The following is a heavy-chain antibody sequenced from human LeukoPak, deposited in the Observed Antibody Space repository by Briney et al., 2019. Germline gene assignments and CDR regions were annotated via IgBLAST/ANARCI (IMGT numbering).Heavy chain of an antibody. CDR2: IIPIFGTA. CDR3: ARERGRTVVVTATVAFDI. J-gene: IGHJ3*02. Sequence: ASVKVSCKASGGTFGSYAISWVRQAPGQGLEWMGGIIPIFGTANYAQKLQGRVTITADESTSTAYMELSSLRSEDTAVYYCARERGRTVVVTATVAFDIWGQGTMVTVSS. CDR1: GGTFGSYA. D-gene: IGHD2-21*02. V-gene: IGHV1-69*01.